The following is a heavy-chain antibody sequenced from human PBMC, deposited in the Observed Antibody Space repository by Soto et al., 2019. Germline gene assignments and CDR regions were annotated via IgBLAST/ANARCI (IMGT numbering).Heavy chain of an antibody. D-gene: IGHD3-16*01. V-gene: IGHV4-59*01. CDR1: GGSFSTYY. CDR2: IYYSGST. CDR3: ARVGAESGGGGLWVDY. Sequence: QVQLQELGPGLVKPSETLSLTCTVSGGSFSTYYWTWVRQPPGKGLKWIGYIYYSGSTNYNPSLKSRITILVDTSKNQFSPQLSSVAAADTAVYYCARVGAESGGGGLWVDYWGQGTLATVSS. J-gene: IGHJ4*02.